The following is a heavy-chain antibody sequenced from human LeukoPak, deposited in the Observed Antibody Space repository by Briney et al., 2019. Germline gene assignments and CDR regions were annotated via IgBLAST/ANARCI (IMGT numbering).Heavy chain of an antibody. CDR1: DFTLVNT. CDR3: ARGRDGYKY. J-gene: IGHJ4*02. CDR2: ISSRGKTT. V-gene: IGHV3-11*01. Sequence: GGSLNLPGQPPDFTLVNTNITGFARPRGKELEWLSYISSRGKTTHFADSVKGRFSVSRDNTNNTLYVQMNSLRAEDTAVYFCARGRDGYKYWGQGTLVTVSS. D-gene: IGHD5-24*01.